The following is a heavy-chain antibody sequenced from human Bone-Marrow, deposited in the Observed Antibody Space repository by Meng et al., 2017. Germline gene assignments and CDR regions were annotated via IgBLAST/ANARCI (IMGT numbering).Heavy chain of an antibody. CDR3: ARGIPGYCSSTSCLYYYYGMDV. CDR2: IIPILGIA. V-gene: IGHV1-69*04. J-gene: IGHJ6*02. D-gene: IGHD2-2*01. CDR1: GYTFTRYY. Sequence: SVKVSCKASGYTFTRYYMHWVRQAPGQGLEWMGRIIPILGIANYAQKFQGRVTITADKSTSTAYMELSSLRSEDTAVYYCARGIPGYCSSTSCLYYYYGMDVWGQGTMVTVSS.